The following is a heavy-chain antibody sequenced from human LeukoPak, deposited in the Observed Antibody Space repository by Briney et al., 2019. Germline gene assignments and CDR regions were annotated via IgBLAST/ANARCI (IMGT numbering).Heavy chain of an antibody. Sequence: PGGSLRLSCAASGFTFSSYAMSWVRQAPGKGLEWVSAISGSGGSTYYADSVKGRFTISRDNSKNTLYLQMSSLRAEDTAVYYCASGLVVTAMTDYWGQGTLVTVSS. V-gene: IGHV3-23*01. CDR3: ASGLVVTAMTDY. CDR1: GFTFSSYA. D-gene: IGHD2-21*02. J-gene: IGHJ4*02. CDR2: ISGSGGST.